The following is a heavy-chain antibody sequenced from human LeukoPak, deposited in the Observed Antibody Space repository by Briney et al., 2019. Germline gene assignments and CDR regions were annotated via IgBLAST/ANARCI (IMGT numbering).Heavy chain of an antibody. J-gene: IGHJ3*02. Sequence: GGSLRLSCAASGFTVSSNYMSWVRQAPGKGLERVSVIYSGGSTYYADSVKGRFTISRDNSKNTLYLQMNSLRAEDTAVYYCARVGLIAIRAFDIWGQGTMVTVSS. CDR2: IYSGGST. D-gene: IGHD5-12*01. V-gene: IGHV3-66*02. CDR1: GFTVSSNY. CDR3: ARVGLIAIRAFDI.